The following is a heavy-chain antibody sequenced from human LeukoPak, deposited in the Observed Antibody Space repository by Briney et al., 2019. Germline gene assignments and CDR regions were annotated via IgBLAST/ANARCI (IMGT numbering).Heavy chain of an antibody. CDR3: ARDPYEIVATPYYFDY. CDR1: GFTFDDFA. J-gene: IGHJ4*02. V-gene: IGHV3-9*01. CDR2: IAWNGGRA. Sequence: GGSLRLSCVASGFTFDDFAMHWVRQVPGKGLEWVSGIAWNGGRAAFADSVKGRFNISRDNDKNSLYLQMNSLRAEDTAVYYCARDPYEIVATPYYFDYWGQGTLVTVSS. D-gene: IGHD5-12*01.